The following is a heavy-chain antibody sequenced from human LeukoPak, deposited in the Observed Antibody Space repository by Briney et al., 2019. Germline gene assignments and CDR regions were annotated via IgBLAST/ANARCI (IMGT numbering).Heavy chain of an antibody. D-gene: IGHD4-17*01. J-gene: IGHJ4*02. CDR1: GFTFNDYY. CDR3: ARDKGDYAMDY. V-gene: IGHV3-11*04. CDR2: ISSSGSTI. Sequence: GGSLRLSCAASGFTFNDYYMSWIRQAPGKGLEWVSYISSSGSTIYYADSVKRRFTISRDNAKNSLYLQMNSLRAEDTAVYYCARDKGDYAMDYWGQGTLVTVSS.